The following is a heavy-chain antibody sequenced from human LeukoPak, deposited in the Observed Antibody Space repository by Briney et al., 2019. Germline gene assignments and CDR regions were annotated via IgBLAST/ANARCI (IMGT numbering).Heavy chain of an antibody. CDR1: GGSFSGYY. J-gene: IGHJ6*03. Sequence: SETLSLTCAVYGGSFSGYYWSWIRQPPGKGLEWIGEINDIGNTNYDPSLRSRVTISVDTSKNQCSLSLRSATAADTAVYFCARLGSVGYYNYQYMDIWGNGTTVTVSS. CDR3: ARLGSVGYYNYQYMDI. V-gene: IGHV4-34*01. CDR2: INDIGNT. D-gene: IGHD3-10*01.